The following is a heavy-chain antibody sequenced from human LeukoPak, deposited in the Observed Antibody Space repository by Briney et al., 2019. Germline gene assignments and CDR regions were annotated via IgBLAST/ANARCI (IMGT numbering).Heavy chain of an antibody. J-gene: IGHJ4*02. CDR2: IRYDGSNK. D-gene: IGHD3-22*01. V-gene: IGHV3-30*02. CDR1: GFTFSSYG. CDR3: ARDDPYYYDSSGYYRCGLDY. Sequence: GGSLRLSCAASGFTFSSYGMHWVRQAPGKGLEWVTYIRYDGSNKYYADSVKGRFTISRDNAKNSLYLQMNSLRAEDTAVHYCARDDPYYYDSSGYYRCGLDYWGQGTLVTVSS.